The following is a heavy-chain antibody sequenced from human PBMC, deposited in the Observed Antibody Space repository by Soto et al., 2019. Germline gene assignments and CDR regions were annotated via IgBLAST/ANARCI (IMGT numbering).Heavy chain of an antibody. Sequence: SETLSLTCTVSGASISSSSFYWGWIRQPPGKGLESIANIYYDGSTYYNPSLKSRVTISVDTSKNEFSLRLGSVTAADTAVYYCARLNGYCISTNCHGYYGMDVWGQGTTVTVSS. CDR1: GASISSSSFY. J-gene: IGHJ6*02. CDR2: IYYDGST. V-gene: IGHV4-39*01. D-gene: IGHD2-2*03. CDR3: ARLNGYCISTNCHGYYGMDV.